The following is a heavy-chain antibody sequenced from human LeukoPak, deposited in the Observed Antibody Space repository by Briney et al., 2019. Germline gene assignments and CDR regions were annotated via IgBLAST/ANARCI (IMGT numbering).Heavy chain of an antibody. CDR1: GGSFSGYY. Sequence: SETLSLTCAVYGGSFSGYYWSWIRQPPGKGLEWIGEINHSGSTNYNPSLKSRVTISVDTSKNQFSLKLSSVTAADTAVYYCAREDTWIQIGLGWFDPWGQGTLVTVSS. CDR2: INHSGST. CDR3: AREDTWIQIGLGWFDP. D-gene: IGHD5-18*01. J-gene: IGHJ5*02. V-gene: IGHV4-34*01.